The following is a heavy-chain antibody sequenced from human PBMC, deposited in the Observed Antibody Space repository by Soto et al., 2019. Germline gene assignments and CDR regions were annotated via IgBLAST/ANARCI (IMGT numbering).Heavy chain of an antibody. CDR1: GGPITSYQ. CDR3: ARDSSGYYWFDP. D-gene: IGHD3-22*01. J-gene: IGHJ5*02. CDR2: IYYSGST. Sequence: PSQTLSLTCSVSGGPITSYQGRCISQSPGKGLEWIGNIYYSGSTNYNPSLKSRVTISVDTSKNQFSLKLSSVTAADTAVYDCARDSSGYYWFDPWGKGTQVTVPS. V-gene: IGHV4-59*13.